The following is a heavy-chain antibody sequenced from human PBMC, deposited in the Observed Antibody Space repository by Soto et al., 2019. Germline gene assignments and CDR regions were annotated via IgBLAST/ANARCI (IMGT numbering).Heavy chain of an antibody. CDR2: IWYDGSNK. CDR3: ARGYSXGSGFFDY. V-gene: IGHV3-33*01. D-gene: IGHD5-18*01. Sequence: PVGSLRLSYPSSGFTFSNYGMHWVRQAPGKGLEWVAVIWYDGSNKYYADSVKGRFTISRDNSKNTLYPQMDSLRAEDTAVYYCARGYSXGSGFFDYWGQGT. CDR1: GFTFSNYG. J-gene: IGHJ4*02.